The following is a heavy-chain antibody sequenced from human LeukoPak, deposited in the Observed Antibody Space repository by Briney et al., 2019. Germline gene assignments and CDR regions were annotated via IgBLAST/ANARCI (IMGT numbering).Heavy chain of an antibody. CDR1: VFPFSSYW. CDR2: IKQDGSEK. J-gene: IGHJ6*02. D-gene: IGHD1-1*01. V-gene: IGHV3-7*01. Sequence: QPGGSLRLSCAASVFPFSSYWMSWVRQAPGKGLEWVANIKQDGSEKYYVDSVKGRFTISRDNAKNSLYLQMNSLRAEDTAVYYCARGRTTMDVWGQGTTVTVSS. CDR3: ARGRTTMDV.